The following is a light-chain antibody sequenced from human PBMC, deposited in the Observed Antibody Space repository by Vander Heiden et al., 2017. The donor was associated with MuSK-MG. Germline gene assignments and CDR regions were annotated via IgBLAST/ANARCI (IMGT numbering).Light chain of an antibody. J-gene: IGKJ3*01. Sequence: DIQMTQSPSSLSASVGDRVTITCRASQSISSYLNWYQQKPGIAPKLLIYAASRLQSGVPSRFSGSGSGTDFTLTISSLQPEDFATYYCQQSYSTPPAFGPWTKVDIK. V-gene: IGKV1-39*01. CDR3: QQSYSTPPA. CDR2: AAS. CDR1: QSISSY.